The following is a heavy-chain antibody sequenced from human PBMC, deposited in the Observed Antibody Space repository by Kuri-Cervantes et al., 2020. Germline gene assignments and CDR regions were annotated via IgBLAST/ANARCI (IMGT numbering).Heavy chain of an antibody. Sequence: GGSLRLSCAASGFTFSNAWMSWVRQAPGKGLEWVAVIWYDGSNKYYADSVKGRFTISRDNSKNTLYLQMNSLRAEDTAVYYCXTTSRNLSFWGQGTPVTVSS. D-gene: IGHD1-1*01. V-gene: IGHV3-33*08. J-gene: IGHJ4*02. CDR2: IWYDGSNK. CDR1: GFTFSNAW. CDR3: XTTSRNLSF.